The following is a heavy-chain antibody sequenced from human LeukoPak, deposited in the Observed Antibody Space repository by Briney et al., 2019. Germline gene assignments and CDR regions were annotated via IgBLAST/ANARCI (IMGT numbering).Heavy chain of an antibody. J-gene: IGHJ6*02. CDR3: ATYGSGSYYFGNYYYYYGMDV. D-gene: IGHD3-10*01. V-gene: IGHV1-24*01. CDR1: GYTFTSNY. CDR2: FDPEDGET. Sequence: ASVKVSCKASGYTFTSNYIHWVRQAPGKGLEWMGGFDPEDGETIYAQKFQGRVTMTEDTSTDTAYMELSSLRSEDTAVYYCATYGSGSYYFGNYYYYYGMDVWGQGTTVTVSS.